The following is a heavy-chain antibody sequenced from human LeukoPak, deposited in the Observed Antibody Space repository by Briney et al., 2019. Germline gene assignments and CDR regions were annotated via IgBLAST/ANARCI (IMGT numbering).Heavy chain of an antibody. CDR2: ISGSGGST. CDR3: AKDPGDFWSASHYYFDY. D-gene: IGHD3-3*01. CDR1: GFTFSSYA. J-gene: IGHJ4*02. Sequence: GALRLSCAASGFTFSSYAMSWVRQAPGKGLGWVSAISGSGGSTYYADSVKGRFTISRDNSKNTLYLQMNSLRAEDTAVYYCAKDPGDFWSASHYYFDYWGQGTLVTVSS. V-gene: IGHV3-23*01.